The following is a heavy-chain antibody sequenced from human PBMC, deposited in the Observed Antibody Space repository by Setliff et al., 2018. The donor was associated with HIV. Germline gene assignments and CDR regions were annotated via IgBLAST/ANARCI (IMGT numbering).Heavy chain of an antibody. CDR1: GYTLSSYG. J-gene: IGHJ3*02. D-gene: IGHD3-16*01. Sequence: ASVKVSCKASGYTLSSYGFSWVRQAPGQGLEWMGWISGNNGNRNYAQRLQGRVTMTTDTSTSTAYMELRSLRSDDTAVYYCAREGLLGIWGQGTMVTVSS. CDR2: ISGNNGNR. CDR3: AREGLLGI. V-gene: IGHV1-18*01.